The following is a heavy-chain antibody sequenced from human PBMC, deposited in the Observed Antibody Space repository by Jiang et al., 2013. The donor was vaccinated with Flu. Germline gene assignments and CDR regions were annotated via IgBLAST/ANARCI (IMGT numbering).Heavy chain of an antibody. CDR3: AREVGWNSRGSYWYFDL. Sequence: GSGLVKPSETLSLTCTVSGGSISSGSYYWSWIRQPAGKGLEWIGRIYTSGSTNYNPSLKSRVTISVDTSKNQFSLKLSSVTAADTAVYYCAREVGWNSRGSYWYFDLWGRGTLVTVSS. J-gene: IGHJ2*01. CDR2: IYTSGST. CDR1: GGSISSGSYY. D-gene: IGHD1-7*01. V-gene: IGHV4-61*02.